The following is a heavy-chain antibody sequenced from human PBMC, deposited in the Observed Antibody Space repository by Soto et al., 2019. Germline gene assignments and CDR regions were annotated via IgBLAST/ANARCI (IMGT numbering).Heavy chain of an antibody. Sequence: SETLSLTCTVSGGSINSGDYHWSWIRQSPGKGLEWIGAIYYSGSTYYNPSLKSRIRISVDTSKNQFSLKLSSVTAADTAVYYCVLTFWSGYDHFDYWGQGTLVTVSS. V-gene: IGHV4-30-4*01. J-gene: IGHJ4*02. CDR2: IYYSGST. CDR3: VLTFWSGYDHFDY. D-gene: IGHD3-3*01. CDR1: GGSINSGDYH.